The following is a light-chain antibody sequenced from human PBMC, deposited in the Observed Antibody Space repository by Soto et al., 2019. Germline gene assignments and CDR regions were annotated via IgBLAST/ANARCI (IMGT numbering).Light chain of an antibody. CDR1: QSISSW. V-gene: IGKV1-5*03. J-gene: IGKJ1*01. CDR3: QQYNSYSTWT. Sequence: IQRNQSPSTLSASVGDRVTITCGASQSISSWLAWYQQKPGKAPKLLIYKASSLESGVPSRFSGIGSGTEFTLTISSLQTDDFATYYCQQYNSYSTWTFGQGTKVDI. CDR2: KAS.